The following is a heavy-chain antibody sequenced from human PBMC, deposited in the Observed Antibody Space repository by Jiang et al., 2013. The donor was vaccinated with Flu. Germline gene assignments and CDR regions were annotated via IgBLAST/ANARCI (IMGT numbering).Heavy chain of an antibody. D-gene: IGHD2-15*01. CDR1: GNIFTYD. V-gene: IGHV1-8*01. Sequence: SGAEVKKPGASVSASCKASGNIFTYDLNWVRQATGQGLEWMGWVNADSGNTGYAQKFQGRVTMSRDASINTAYMELRSLTPGDTAVYFCARATVGESCSGGSCYSFDSWGQGTLVTVSS. CDR2: VNADSGNT. CDR3: ARATVGESCSGGSCYSFDS. J-gene: IGHJ4*02.